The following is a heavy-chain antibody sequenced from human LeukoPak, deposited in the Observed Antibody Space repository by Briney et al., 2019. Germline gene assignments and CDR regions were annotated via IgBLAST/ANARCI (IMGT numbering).Heavy chain of an antibody. Sequence: SETLSLTCAVSGYSISSGYYWGWIRQPPGKGLEWIGSIYHSGSTYYNPSLKSRVTISVDTSKNQFSLKLSSVTAADTAVYYCARDQGTLYFQHWGQGTLVTVSS. CDR3: ARDQGTLYFQH. CDR2: IYHSGST. V-gene: IGHV4-38-2*02. CDR1: GYSISSGYY. D-gene: IGHD2/OR15-2a*01. J-gene: IGHJ1*01.